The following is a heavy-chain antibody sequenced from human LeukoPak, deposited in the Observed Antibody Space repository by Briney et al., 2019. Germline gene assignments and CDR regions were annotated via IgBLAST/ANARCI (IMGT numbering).Heavy chain of an antibody. CDR1: GFTFSSYW. CDR3: AREFIAAAGDWFDP. Sequence: GGSLRLSCAASGFTFSSYWMSWVRQAPGKGLEWVANIKQDGSEKYYVDSVKGRFTISRDNAKNSLYLQMNSLGAEDTAVYYCAREFIAAAGDWFDPWGQGTLVTVSS. CDR2: IKQDGSEK. D-gene: IGHD6-13*01. J-gene: IGHJ5*02. V-gene: IGHV3-7*01.